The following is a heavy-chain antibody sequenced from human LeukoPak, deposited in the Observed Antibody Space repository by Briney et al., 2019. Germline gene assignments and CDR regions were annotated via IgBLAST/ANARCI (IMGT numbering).Heavy chain of an antibody. V-gene: IGHV4-34*01. CDR2: INHSGST. Sequence: KSSETLSLTCAVYGGSFSGYYWSWIRQPPGKGLEWIGEINHSGSTNYNPSLKSRVTISVDTSKNQFSLKLSSVTAADTAVYYCAREVVGQQLVLYPLEYYFDYWGQGTLVTVSS. CDR1: GGSFSGYY. D-gene: IGHD6-13*01. CDR3: AREVVGQQLVLYPLEYYFDY. J-gene: IGHJ4*02.